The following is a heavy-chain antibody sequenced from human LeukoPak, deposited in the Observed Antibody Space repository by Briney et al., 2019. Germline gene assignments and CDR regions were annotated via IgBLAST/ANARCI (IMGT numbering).Heavy chain of an antibody. D-gene: IGHD2-21*02. Sequence: SQTLSLTCTVSGGSISSGGYYWSWIRQPPGKGLEWIGYIYHSGSTYYNPSLKSRVTISVDRSKNQFSLKLSSVTAADTAVYYCARRVTDYYYMDVWGKGTTVTVSS. CDR2: IYHSGST. V-gene: IGHV4-30-2*01. J-gene: IGHJ6*03. CDR3: ARRVTDYYYMDV. CDR1: GGSISSGGYY.